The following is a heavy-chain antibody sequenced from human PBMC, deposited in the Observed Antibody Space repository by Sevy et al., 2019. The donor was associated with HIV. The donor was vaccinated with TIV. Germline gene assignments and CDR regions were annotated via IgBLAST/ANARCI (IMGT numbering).Heavy chain of an antibody. CDR2: IHHSGNS. J-gene: IGHJ6*03. V-gene: IGHV4-59*01. Sequence: SETLSLTCRVSGVSISSDYWSWIRQPPGKEPEWIGYIHHSGNSNYKTSLKSRVTMLVDTSKNQFSLNLRSVSAADTAVYYCARSVAANYMDVWGKGTTVTVSS. CDR3: ARSVAANYMDV. CDR1: GVSISSDY. D-gene: IGHD1-26*01.